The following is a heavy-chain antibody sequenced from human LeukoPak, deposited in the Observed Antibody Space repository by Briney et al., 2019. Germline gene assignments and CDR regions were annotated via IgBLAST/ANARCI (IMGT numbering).Heavy chain of an antibody. Sequence: PGGSLRLSCAASGFTFSSYWMSGVRQAPGKVLEWVANIKQDGSEKYYVDSVKGRFTISRDNAKNSLYLQMNSLRAEDTAVYYCASILRTVTTFDYWGQGTLVTVSS. CDR1: GFTFSSYW. V-gene: IGHV3-7*01. J-gene: IGHJ4*02. D-gene: IGHD4-17*01. CDR3: ASILRTVTTFDY. CDR2: IKQDGSEK.